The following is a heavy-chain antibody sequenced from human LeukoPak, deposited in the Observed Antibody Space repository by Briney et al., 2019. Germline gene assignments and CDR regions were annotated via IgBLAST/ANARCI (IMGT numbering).Heavy chain of an antibody. Sequence: PGGYLRCYCAAYGFSFSYAWMSWVPQAPGRGLKWVGRISSNADGGTREYAAHVISRFSMSRDNTKNTLNLQMSSLRTEDTAVYYCTTELSGYRNSWYDRDYFDYWGQGTLVTVSS. CDR2: ISSNADGGTR. J-gene: IGHJ4*02. D-gene: IGHD6-13*01. V-gene: IGHV3-15*01. CDR3: TTELSGYRNSWYDRDYFDY. CDR1: GFSFSYAW.